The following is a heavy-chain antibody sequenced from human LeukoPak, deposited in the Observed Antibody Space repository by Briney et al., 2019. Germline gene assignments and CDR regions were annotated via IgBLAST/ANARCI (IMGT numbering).Heavy chain of an antibody. V-gene: IGHV1-18*01. Sequence: ASVKVSCKASGYTFTSYGISWVRQAPGQGLEWMGWISAYNGNTNYAQKLQGRVTMTTDTSTSTAYMELRSLRYDDTAVYYCARVLTYYYGSGSYEATVSNWFDPWGQGTLVTVSS. CDR3: ARVLTYYYGSGSYEATVSNWFDP. CDR2: ISAYNGNT. J-gene: IGHJ5*02. D-gene: IGHD3-10*01. CDR1: GYTFTSYG.